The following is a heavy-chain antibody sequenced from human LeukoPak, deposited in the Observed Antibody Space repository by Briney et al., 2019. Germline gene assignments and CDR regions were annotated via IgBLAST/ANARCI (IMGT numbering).Heavy chain of an antibody. D-gene: IGHD1-26*01. CDR1: GGSISRSSYY. J-gene: IGHJ4*02. Sequence: SETLSLTCTVSGGSISRSSYYWGGIRQPPGKGLEWIGSIYYSGSTYYNPSLKSRVTISVDTSKNQFSLKLSSVTAADTAVYYCASNSGSYGYWGQGTLVTVSS. V-gene: IGHV4-39*01. CDR2: IYYSGST. CDR3: ASNSGSYGY.